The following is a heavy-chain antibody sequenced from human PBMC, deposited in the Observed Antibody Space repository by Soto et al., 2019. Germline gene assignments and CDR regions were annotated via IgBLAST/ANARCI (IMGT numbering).Heavy chain of an antibody. D-gene: IGHD3-10*01. V-gene: IGHV1-46*01. Sequence: ASVKVSCKASGYTFISYYMHWVRQAPGQGLEWMGTINPSGGSTNYAQKFQGRVTMTRDTSTSTAYMELSRLRSDDTAVYYCAVKKRGSGGHFDYWGQGTLVTVSS. J-gene: IGHJ4*02. CDR2: INPSGGST. CDR3: AVKKRGSGGHFDY. CDR1: GYTFISYY.